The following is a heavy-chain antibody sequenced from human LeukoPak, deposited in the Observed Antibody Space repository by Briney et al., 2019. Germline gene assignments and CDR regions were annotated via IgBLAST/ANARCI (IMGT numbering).Heavy chain of an antibody. J-gene: IGHJ4*02. CDR1: GFTFSNYA. CDR3: AKAKPVVTTRGFYFDY. D-gene: IGHD2-15*01. CDR2: ISGSGGST. Sequence: PGGSLRLSCAASGFTFSNYAMSWVRQAPGKGLEWVSAISGSGGSTYYADSVKGRFTISRDNSKNTLYLQMNSLRAEDTAVYYCAKAKPVVTTRGFYFDYWGQGTLVTVSS. V-gene: IGHV3-23*01.